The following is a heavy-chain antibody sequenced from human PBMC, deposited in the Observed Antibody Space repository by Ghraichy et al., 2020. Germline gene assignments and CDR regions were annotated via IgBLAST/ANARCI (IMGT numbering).Heavy chain of an antibody. CDR1: GGSFSGYY. CDR3: ARVAYYFGSGRFDS. CDR2: IDHSWSS. D-gene: IGHD3-10*01. J-gene: IGHJ4*02. Sequence: SETLSLTCAVYGGSFSGYYWSWIRQPPGKGLEWIGEIDHSWSSNYNPSLASRVTISVDTSKTQFSLNLSFVTAAATAVYYCARVAYYFGSGRFDSWAQGTLVTVSS. V-gene: IGHV4-34*01.